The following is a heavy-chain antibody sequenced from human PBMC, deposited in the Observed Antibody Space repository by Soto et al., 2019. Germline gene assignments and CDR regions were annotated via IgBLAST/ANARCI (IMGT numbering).Heavy chain of an antibody. CDR2: ISYDGSNK. D-gene: IGHD7-27*01. V-gene: IGHV3-30*18. Sequence: GGSLRLSCAASGFTFSSYGMHWVRQAPGKGLEWVAVISYDGSNKYYADSVKGRFTISRDNSKNTLYLQMNSLRAEDTAVYYCAKVALRLGYYFDYWGQGTLVTVSS. J-gene: IGHJ4*02. CDR3: AKVALRLGYYFDY. CDR1: GFTFSSYG.